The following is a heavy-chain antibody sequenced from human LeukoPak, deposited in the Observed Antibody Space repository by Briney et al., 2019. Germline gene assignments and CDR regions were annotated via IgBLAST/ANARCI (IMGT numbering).Heavy chain of an antibody. J-gene: IGHJ4*02. D-gene: IGHD3-10*01. Sequence: PGGSLRLSCAASGFTFSSYGMHWDRQAPGKGLEWVAVISYDGSNKYYADSVKGRFTISRDNSKNTLYLQMNSLRAEDTAVYYCAKVELDYGSGSQIDYWGQGTLVTVSS. CDR3: AKVELDYGSGSQIDY. V-gene: IGHV3-30*18. CDR2: ISYDGSNK. CDR1: GFTFSSYG.